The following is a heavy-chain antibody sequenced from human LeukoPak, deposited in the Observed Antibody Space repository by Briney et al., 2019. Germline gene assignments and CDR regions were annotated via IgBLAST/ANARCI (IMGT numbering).Heavy chain of an antibody. V-gene: IGHV3-23*01. D-gene: IGHD2-15*01. CDR3: AKGPRDGSITIWFDS. CDR2: ISGIGGRT. CDR1: GFTFSSYA. J-gene: IGHJ5*01. Sequence: HTGGSLRLSCAASGFTFSSYAMHWVRQAPGKGLEWVSGISGIGGRTYYADSMKGRFSISRDNSKNTVYLQMNSLRAEDTAVYYCAKGPRDGSITIWFDSWGQGTLVIVSS.